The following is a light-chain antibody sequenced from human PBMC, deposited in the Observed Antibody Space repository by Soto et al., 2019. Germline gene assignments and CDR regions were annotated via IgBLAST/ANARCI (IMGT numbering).Light chain of an antibody. CDR3: CSYAGSLRV. Sequence: QSALTQPASVSGSPGQSITISCTGTSSDVGSYNLVSWYQQHPGKAPKLMIYEGSKRPSGVSNRFSGSKSGNTASLTISGLQAEDEADYYCCSYAGSLRVFGGGPKLTVL. J-gene: IGLJ2*01. CDR2: EGS. CDR1: SSDVGSYNL. V-gene: IGLV2-23*01.